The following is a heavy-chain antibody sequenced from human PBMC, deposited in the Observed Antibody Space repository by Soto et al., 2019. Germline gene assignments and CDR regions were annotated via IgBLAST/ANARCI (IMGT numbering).Heavy chain of an antibody. J-gene: IGHJ5*02. CDR2: IYYSGST. Sequence: SETLSLTCTVSGGSVSSGSYYWSWIRQPPGKGLEWIGYIYYSGSTNYNPSPKSRVTISVDTSKNQFSLKLSSVTPAATALYYCARFTDCSSSSCYTGGSFDPWGQATLVTASS. CDR3: ARFTDCSSSSCYTGGSFDP. CDR1: GGSVSSGSYY. D-gene: IGHD2-2*02. V-gene: IGHV4-61*01.